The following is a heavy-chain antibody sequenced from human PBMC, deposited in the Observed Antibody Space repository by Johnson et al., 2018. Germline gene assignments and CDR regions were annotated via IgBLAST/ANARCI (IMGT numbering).Heavy chain of an antibody. V-gene: IGHV3-30*18. D-gene: IGHD6-13*01. CDR3: AKGGVGAAADAFDI. CDR2: ISYDGSNK. CDR1: GFTFSSYG. Sequence: VQLVESGGGVVQXGRSLRLSCAASGFTFSSYGMHWVRQAPGKGLEWVAVISYDGSNKYYADSVKGRFTISRDNSKNTLYLQMNSLRAEDTAVYYCAKGGVGAAADAFDIWGQGTMVTVSS. J-gene: IGHJ3*02.